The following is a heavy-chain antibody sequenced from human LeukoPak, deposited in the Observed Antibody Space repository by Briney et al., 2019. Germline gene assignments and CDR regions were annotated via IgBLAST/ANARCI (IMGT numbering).Heavy chain of an antibody. D-gene: IGHD1-20*01. Sequence: GGSLRLSCAASGFTFSSYWMHWVRQAPGKGLVWVSRINSDGSSTSYADSVKGRFTIFRDNSKSTLYLQMNSLRAEDTAVYYCARDIKYNWNYVDYWGQGTLVTVSS. J-gene: IGHJ4*02. CDR2: INSDGSST. V-gene: IGHV3-74*01. CDR3: ARDIKYNWNYVDY. CDR1: GFTFSSYW.